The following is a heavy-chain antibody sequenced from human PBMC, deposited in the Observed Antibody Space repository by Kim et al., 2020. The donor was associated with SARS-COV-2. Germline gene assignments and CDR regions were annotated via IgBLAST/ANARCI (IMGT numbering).Heavy chain of an antibody. CDR2: IRSKAYGGAT. D-gene: IGHD3-10*01. CDR3: TITMVRGVIEFDY. V-gene: IGHV3-49*03. CDR1: GFTFGDYA. Sequence: GGSLRLSCTASGFTFGDYAMSWFRQAPGKGLEWVGFIRSKAYGGATEYAASVRGRFTISRDDSKSIAYLQMNSLKTEDTAVYYCTITMVRGVIEFDYWGQGTLVTVSS. J-gene: IGHJ4*02.